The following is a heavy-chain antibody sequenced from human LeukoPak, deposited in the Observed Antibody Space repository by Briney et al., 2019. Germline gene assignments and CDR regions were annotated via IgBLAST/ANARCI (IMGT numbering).Heavy chain of an antibody. Sequence: PGGSLRLSCAASGFTFSSYGMHWVRQPPGKGLEWIGEINHSGSTNYNPSLKSRVTISVDTSKNQFSLKLSSVTAADTAVYYCARTSPDCSSTSCPPPFDYWGQGTLVTVSS. D-gene: IGHD2-2*01. V-gene: IGHV4-34*01. CDR1: GFTFSSYG. CDR2: INHSGST. CDR3: ARTSPDCSSTSCPPPFDY. J-gene: IGHJ4*02.